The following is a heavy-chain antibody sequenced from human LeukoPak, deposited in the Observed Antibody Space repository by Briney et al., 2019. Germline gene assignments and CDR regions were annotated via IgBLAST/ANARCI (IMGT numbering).Heavy chain of an antibody. CDR2: ISSNGGST. V-gene: IGHV3-64*01. CDR1: GFAFSSYA. D-gene: IGHD1-26*01. CDR3: AKDRVGATLYFDY. Sequence: PGGSLRLSCAASGFAFSSYAMHWVRQAPGKGLEYVSAISSNGGSTYYANSVKGRFTISRDNSKNTVYLQMNSLRAEDTAVYYCAKDRVGATLYFDYWGQGTLVTVSS. J-gene: IGHJ4*02.